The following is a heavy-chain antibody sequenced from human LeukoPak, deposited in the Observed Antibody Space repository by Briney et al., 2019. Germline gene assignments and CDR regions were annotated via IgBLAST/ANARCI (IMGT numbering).Heavy chain of an antibody. Sequence: SSETLSLTCTVSGGSISSSSYYWGWIRQPPGKGLEWIGSIYYSGSTYYNPSFKSRVTISVDTSKNQFSLKLSSVTAADTAVYYCARGMYSSSWYGRFDPWGQGTLVTVSS. CDR2: IYYSGST. D-gene: IGHD6-13*01. V-gene: IGHV4-39*07. CDR3: ARGMYSSSWYGRFDP. J-gene: IGHJ5*02. CDR1: GGSISSSSYY.